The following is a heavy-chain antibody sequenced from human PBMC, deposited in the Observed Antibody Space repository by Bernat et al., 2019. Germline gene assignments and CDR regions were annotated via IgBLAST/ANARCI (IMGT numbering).Heavy chain of an antibody. D-gene: IGHD6-19*01. V-gene: IGHV3-74*01. CDR2: INSDGNST. CDR3: ASSRWLGTGPVDY. CDR1: GFTFSSYW. Sequence: EVQLVESGGGLVQPGGSLRLSCAASGFTFSSYWMHWVRQAPGKGLVWVSRINSDGNSTSYADTVKGRFTISRDNAKNTLYLQMTSLRAEDTAVYYCASSRWLGTGPVDYWGQGTLVTVSS. J-gene: IGHJ4*02.